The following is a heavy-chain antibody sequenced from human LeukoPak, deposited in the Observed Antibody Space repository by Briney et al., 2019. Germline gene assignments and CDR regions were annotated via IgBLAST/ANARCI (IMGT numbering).Heavy chain of an antibody. Sequence: PSETLSLTCAVYGGSFSGYYWSWIRQPPGKGLEWIGEINHGGSTNYNPSLKSRVTISVDTSKNQFSLKLSSVTAADTAVYYCAREAPGGANFDYWGQGTLVTVSS. J-gene: IGHJ4*02. CDR2: INHGGST. CDR1: GGSFSGYY. CDR3: AREAPGGANFDY. V-gene: IGHV4-34*01. D-gene: IGHD3-10*01.